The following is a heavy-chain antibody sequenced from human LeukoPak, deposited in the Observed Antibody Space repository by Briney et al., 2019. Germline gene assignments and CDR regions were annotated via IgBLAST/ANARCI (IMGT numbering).Heavy chain of an antibody. CDR3: ARVPARPETAVGYYFDY. Sequence: SETLSLTCTVSGGSISSTSDYWGWIRQPPGKGLEWVGNIYYSGSTYYNPSLKSRVTISVDTSKNQFSLKLNSVTAADTAVYYCARVPARPETAVGYYFDYWGQGTLVTVSS. J-gene: IGHJ4*02. D-gene: IGHD5-18*01. CDR1: GGSISSTSDY. CDR2: IYYSGST. V-gene: IGHV4-39*07.